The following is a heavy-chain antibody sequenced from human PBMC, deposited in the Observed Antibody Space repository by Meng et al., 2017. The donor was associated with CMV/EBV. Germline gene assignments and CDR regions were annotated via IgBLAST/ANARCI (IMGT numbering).Heavy chain of an antibody. CDR3: STGWSYRFDY. CDR1: GGSFSGYY. Sequence: SETLSLTCAVYGGSFSGYYWSWIRQPPGKGLEWIGEINHSGSTNYNPSLKSRVTISVDTSKNQFSLKLSSVTAADTAVYYCSTGWSYRFDYWGQGTLVTVSS. V-gene: IGHV4-34*01. CDR2: INHSGST. D-gene: IGHD1-26*01. J-gene: IGHJ4*02.